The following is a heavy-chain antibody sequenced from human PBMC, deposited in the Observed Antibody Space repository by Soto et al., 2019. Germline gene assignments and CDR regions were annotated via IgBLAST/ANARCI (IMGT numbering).Heavy chain of an antibody. D-gene: IGHD6-13*01. V-gene: IGHV4-34*01. CDR1: GGSFSGYY. J-gene: IGHJ4*02. CDR3: ARGRSWYRY. CDR2: INHSGST. Sequence: PSETLSLTCAVYGGSFSGYYWSWTRQPPGKGLEWIGEINHSGSTNYNPSLKSRVTISVDTSKNQFSLKLSSVTAADTAVYYCARGRSWYRYWGQGTLVTVS.